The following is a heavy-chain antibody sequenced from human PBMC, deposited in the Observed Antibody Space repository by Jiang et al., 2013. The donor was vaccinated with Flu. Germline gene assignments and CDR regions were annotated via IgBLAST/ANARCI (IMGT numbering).Heavy chain of an antibody. CDR2: T. V-gene: IGHV1-2*02. D-gene: IGHD1-26*01. J-gene: IGHJ4*02. Sequence: TNYVVKFQGRVTMTRDTSINTAYMELSSLTPDDTAVYYCAKVGPREDAPTRDYWGQGTLVTVSS. CDR3: AKVGPREDAPTRDY.